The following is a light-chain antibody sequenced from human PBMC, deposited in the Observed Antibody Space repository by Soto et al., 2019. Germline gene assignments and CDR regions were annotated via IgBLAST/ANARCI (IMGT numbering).Light chain of an antibody. CDR1: QSLLHSNGYNY. V-gene: IGKV2-28*01. Sequence: DMVMTQSPLSLPVTPGEPASISCRSSQSLLHSNGYNYLDWYLQKPGQSPQLLIYLGSNRASEVPDRFSGSGSGTDFTLKISRVGAEDVGVYYCMRALQTPLTFGGGTKVEIK. CDR3: MRALQTPLT. CDR2: LGS. J-gene: IGKJ4*01.